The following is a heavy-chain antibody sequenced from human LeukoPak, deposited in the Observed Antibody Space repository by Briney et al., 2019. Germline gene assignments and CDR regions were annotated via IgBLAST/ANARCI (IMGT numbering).Heavy chain of an antibody. D-gene: IGHD6-19*01. CDR3: ARGDSSGWPGY. Sequence: PGGSLRLSCAASGFTFSSYGMHWVRQAPGKGLEWVAVISYDGSNKCYADSVKGRFTISRDNSKNTLYLQMNSLRAEDTAVYYCARGDSSGWPGYWGQGTLVTVSS. V-gene: IGHV3-30*03. CDR1: GFTFSSYG. CDR2: ISYDGSNK. J-gene: IGHJ4*02.